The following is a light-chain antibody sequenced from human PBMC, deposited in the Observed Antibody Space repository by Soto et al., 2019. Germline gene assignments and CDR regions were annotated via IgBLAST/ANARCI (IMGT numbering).Light chain of an antibody. CDR1: QSISHF. CDR3: QQVYVYPST. J-gene: IGKJ4*01. Sequence: DIQMTQSPSTLSASVGDRVTITCRASQSISHFLAWYQQKPGKVPKLLIYDASNLESGVPSRFSGSGSGTDFTLTISSLQPEDFATYYCQQVYVYPSTFGGGTKVDI. V-gene: IGKV1-5*01. CDR2: DAS.